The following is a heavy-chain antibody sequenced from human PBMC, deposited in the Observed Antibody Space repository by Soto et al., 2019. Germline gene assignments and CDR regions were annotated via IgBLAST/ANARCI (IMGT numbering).Heavy chain of an antibody. CDR1: GDSVSSNSAV. CDR3: ARGWLQSGFDI. D-gene: IGHD5-12*01. V-gene: IGHV6-1*01. Sequence: SETLSVTCAISGDSVSSNSAVWNWIRQSPSRGLEWLGRTYYRSKWYNDYAVSVKSRITINPDTSKNQFSLQLNSVTPEDTAVYYCARGWLQSGFDIWGQGTMFTVSS. J-gene: IGHJ3*02. CDR2: TYYRSKWYN.